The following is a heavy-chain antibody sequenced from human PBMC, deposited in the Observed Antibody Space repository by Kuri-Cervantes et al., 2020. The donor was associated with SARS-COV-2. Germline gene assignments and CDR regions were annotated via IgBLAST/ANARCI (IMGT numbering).Heavy chain of an antibody. CDR3: ARATSFTSIYYYFDS. Sequence: SETLSLTCTVSGGSISSYYWIWVRQPPGKGLEFIGYIYYNGNGYNPSLESRVTMSLDTSRNQFSLRLTSVTPADTAVYYCARATSFTSIYYYFDSWGQGNLVTVSS. J-gene: IGHJ4*02. V-gene: IGHV4-59*01. CDR2: IYYNGN. D-gene: IGHD2-2*01. CDR1: GGSISSYY.